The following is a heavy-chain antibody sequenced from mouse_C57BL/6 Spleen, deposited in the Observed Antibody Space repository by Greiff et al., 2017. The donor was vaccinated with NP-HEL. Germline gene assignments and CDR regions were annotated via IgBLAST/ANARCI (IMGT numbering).Heavy chain of an antibody. J-gene: IGHJ1*03. CDR2: INPGSGGT. D-gene: IGHD1-1*01. CDR1: GYAFTNYL. CDR3: GRSGSRYFDV. Sequence: VKLKQSGAELVRPGTSVKVSCKASGYAFTNYLIEWVKQRPGQGLEWIGVINPGSGGTNYNEKFKGKATLTADKSSSTAYMQLSSLSSEDSAVYLCGRSGSRYFDVWGTGTTVTVSS. V-gene: IGHV1-54*01.